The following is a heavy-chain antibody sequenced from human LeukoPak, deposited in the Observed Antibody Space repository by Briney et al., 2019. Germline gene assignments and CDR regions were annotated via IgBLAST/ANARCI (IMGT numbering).Heavy chain of an antibody. J-gene: IGHJ3*02. Sequence: SETLSLTCAVYGGSFSGYYWSWIRQPPGKGLEWIGEINHSGSTNYNPSLKSRVTISVDTSKNQFSLKLSSVTAADTAVYYCARSSSSWYPRSAFDIWGQGTMVTVSS. V-gene: IGHV4-34*01. CDR1: GGSFSGYY. CDR2: INHSGST. CDR3: ARSSSSWYPRSAFDI. D-gene: IGHD6-13*01.